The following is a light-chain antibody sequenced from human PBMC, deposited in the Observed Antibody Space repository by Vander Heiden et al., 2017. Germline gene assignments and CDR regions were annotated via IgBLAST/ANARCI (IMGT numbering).Light chain of an antibody. CDR3: QSYDDSDQGV. V-gene: IGLV6-57*02. Sequence: FMLTQPYSMSVSPGKPVTISYTGYGGSIAGNYVQWFQQRPGGAPTTVIYEDNRRPSGVPDRFSGSIDRSSNSASLTISGLKTEDEADYYCQSYDDSDQGVIGGGTKLTVL. CDR1: GGSIAGNY. J-gene: IGLJ2*01. CDR2: EDN.